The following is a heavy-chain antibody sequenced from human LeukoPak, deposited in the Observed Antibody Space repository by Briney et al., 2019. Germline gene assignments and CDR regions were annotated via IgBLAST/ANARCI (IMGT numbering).Heavy chain of an antibody. D-gene: IGHD3-3*01. Sequence: GGSLRLSCAASGFTFSSYAMSWVSQAPGKGLEWVSAISGSGGSTYYADSVKGRFTISRDNSKNTLYLQMNSMRAEDTAVYYCAKDISRITIFGVVKGPASVAFDIWGQGTMVTVSS. CDR3: AKDISRITIFGVVKGPASVAFDI. CDR2: ISGSGGST. CDR1: GFTFSSYA. J-gene: IGHJ3*02. V-gene: IGHV3-23*01.